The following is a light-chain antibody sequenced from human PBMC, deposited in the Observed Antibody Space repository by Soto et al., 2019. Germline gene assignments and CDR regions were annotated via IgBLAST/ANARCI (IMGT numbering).Light chain of an antibody. Sequence: EIVLTQSPAPLSLSPGERATLSCRASQSVSSSLAWYQQKPGQAPRLLIYDASNRATGIPARFSGSGSGTDFTLTISSLEPEDFAVYYCQQRSNWPPFTFGQGTKLEIK. CDR3: QQRSNWPPFT. CDR2: DAS. V-gene: IGKV3-11*01. J-gene: IGKJ2*01. CDR1: QSVSSS.